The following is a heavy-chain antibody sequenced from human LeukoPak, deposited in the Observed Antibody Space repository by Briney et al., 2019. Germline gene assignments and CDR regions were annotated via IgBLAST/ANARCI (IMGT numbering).Heavy chain of an antibody. CDR3: ARVRGYYYYMDV. J-gene: IGHJ6*03. CDR2: INPNSGGT. CDR1: GYTFTGYY. V-gene: IGHV1-2*02. Sequence: ASVKVSCKASGYTFTGYYMHWVRQAPGQGLEWMGWINPNSGGTNYAQKFQGRVAMTRDTSISTAYMELSRLRSDDTAVYYCARVRGYYYYMDVWGKGTTVTISS.